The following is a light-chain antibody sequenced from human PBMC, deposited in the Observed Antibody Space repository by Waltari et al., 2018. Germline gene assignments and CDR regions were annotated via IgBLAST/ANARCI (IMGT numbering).Light chain of an antibody. V-gene: IGLV3-25*03. CDR2: KDS. Sequence: SYDLTQPPSVSVSPGQTARITCSGNTLPKQFAYWYQQKPGQAPVLMIYKDSERPSGIPARFSGSSSGTTVMLTISGVQAEDEADYYCQSADNSGTPVVFGGWTKLTVL. CDR1: TLPKQF. CDR3: QSADNSGTPVV. J-gene: IGLJ2*01.